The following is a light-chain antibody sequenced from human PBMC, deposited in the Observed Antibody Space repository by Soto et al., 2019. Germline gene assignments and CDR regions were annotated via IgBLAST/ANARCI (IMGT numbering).Light chain of an antibody. CDR3: QQSYSTPIT. V-gene: IGKV1-39*01. CDR2: AAS. Sequence: DIQMPQSPSSLSVSARDSVIITCRASQTIGTNMNWYQQKPGKATKLLIHAASTLQSGVPSRFSGSGSGTDFTLTISSLQPEDFATYYCQQSYSTPITFGKGTRLEIK. J-gene: IGKJ5*01. CDR1: QTIGTN.